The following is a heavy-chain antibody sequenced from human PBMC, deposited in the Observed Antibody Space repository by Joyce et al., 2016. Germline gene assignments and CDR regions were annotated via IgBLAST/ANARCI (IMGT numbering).Heavy chain of an antibody. D-gene: IGHD6-19*01. CDR1: GGPFRGFF. V-gene: IGHV4-34*01. J-gene: IGHJ4*02. Sequence: QVQLQQWGAGLLKPSETLSLTCAVSGGPFRGFFWTWVRQAPGKGLEWLGDINNSGVTNYNPSLKTRVTFSVDTSKNQFSLKLTSLSAADTAVYYCARSQWLAPLMYWGQGTPVTVSS. CDR3: ARSQWLAPLMY. CDR2: INNSGVT.